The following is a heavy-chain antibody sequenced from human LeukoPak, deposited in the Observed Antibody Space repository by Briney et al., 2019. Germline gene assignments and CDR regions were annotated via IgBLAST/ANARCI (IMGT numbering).Heavy chain of an antibody. CDR3: ARLGGSGSHFDY. CDR2: INYSGST. CDR1: GGSISRSSYY. J-gene: IGHJ4*02. Sequence: SETLSLTCTVSGGSISRSSYYWGWIRQPPGKGLVWIGSINYSGSTYYNPFLKSRVTISVDTSKNQFSLKLRSETAADTAVYYCARLGGSGSHFDYWGQGTLVTVSS. V-gene: IGHV4-39*01. D-gene: IGHD3-10*01.